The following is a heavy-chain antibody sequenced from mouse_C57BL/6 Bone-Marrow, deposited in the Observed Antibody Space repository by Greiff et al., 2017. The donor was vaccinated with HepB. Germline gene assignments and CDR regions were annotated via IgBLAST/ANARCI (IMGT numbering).Heavy chain of an antibody. CDR1: GFSLTSYG. J-gene: IGHJ4*01. V-gene: IGHV2-6*01. D-gene: IGHD2-1*01. Sequence: QVQLQQSGPGLVAPSQSLSITCTVSGFSLTSYGVDWVRQSPGKGLEWLGVIWGVGSTNYNSALKSRLSISKDNSKSQVVLKMNSLQTDDTAMYYCASWIYYGNLRRAMDYWGQGTSVTVSS. CDR2: IWGVGST. CDR3: ASWIYYGNLRRAMDY.